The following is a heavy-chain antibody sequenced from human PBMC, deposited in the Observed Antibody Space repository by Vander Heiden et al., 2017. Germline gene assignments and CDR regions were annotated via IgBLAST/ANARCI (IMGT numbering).Heavy chain of an antibody. CDR2: ISSDGSKR. D-gene: IGHD1-20*01. CDR3: AKDQAYNHDSTGDFDY. CDR1: GFTMYNYD. Sequence: QVQLVESGGGVVQPGRSLRLSCTASGFTMYNYDMHWVRQAPGKGLGWVAIISSDGSKRHYADSVKGRFTISRDNSRRALYLQMNSLRPEDTALYYCAKDQAYNHDSTGDFDYWGQGTLVTVSS. V-gene: IGHV3-30*18. J-gene: IGHJ4*02.